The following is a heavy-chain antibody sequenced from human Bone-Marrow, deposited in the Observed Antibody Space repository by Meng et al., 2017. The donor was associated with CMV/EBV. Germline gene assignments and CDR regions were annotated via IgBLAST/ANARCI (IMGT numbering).Heavy chain of an antibody. V-gene: IGHV3-48*03. CDR2: ISSGGSSK. D-gene: IGHD6-13*01. J-gene: IGHJ4*02. Sequence: GGSLRLSCEASGFTFRTYEMNWVRQAPGKGLEWVSYISSGGSSKHYADSVKGRFTIARDNAKNSLYLEINSLRADDTAVYYCAKSSIAAAGMGSDYWGQGTLVTVSS. CDR1: GFTFRTYE. CDR3: AKSSIAAAGMGSDY.